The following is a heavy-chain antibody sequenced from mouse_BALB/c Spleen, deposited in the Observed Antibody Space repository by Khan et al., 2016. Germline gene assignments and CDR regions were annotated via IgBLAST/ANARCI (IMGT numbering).Heavy chain of an antibody. Sequence: VQLQESGPGLVAPSQSLSITCTVSEFSLTSYGVHWVRQPPGKGLEWLGVIWAGGSTNYNSALMSRLSISKDNSKSQVFLKMNSVQTDDTAMYYCARLEDIWGQGTTLTVSS. CDR1: EFSLTSYG. J-gene: IGHJ2*01. CDR3: ARLEDI. CDR2: IWAGGST. D-gene: IGHD1-3*01. V-gene: IGHV2-9*02.